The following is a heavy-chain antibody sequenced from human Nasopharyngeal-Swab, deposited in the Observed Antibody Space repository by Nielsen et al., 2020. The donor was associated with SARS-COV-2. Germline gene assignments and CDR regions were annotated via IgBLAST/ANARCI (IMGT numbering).Heavy chain of an antibody. D-gene: IGHD3-10*01. CDR2: INYSGKT. Sequence: SETLSLTCAVYGGSFSSYSWSWIRQSPNKGLEWLGEINYSGKTKYNPSVASRVNIFIDTSKNQFSLKMTSVIAADTALYYCARIRGAGLSQFPRFDFWGLGTLVTVSS. CDR1: GGSFSSYS. V-gene: IGHV4-34*01. J-gene: IGHJ4*02. CDR3: ARIRGAGLSQFPRFDF.